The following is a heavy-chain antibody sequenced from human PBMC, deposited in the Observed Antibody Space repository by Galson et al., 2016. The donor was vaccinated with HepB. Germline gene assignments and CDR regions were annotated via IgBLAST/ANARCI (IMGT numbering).Heavy chain of an antibody. V-gene: IGHV1-18*01. CDR3: ARVRSLRFWDWLSDAFDF. CDR2: ISGYNDNT. D-gene: IGHD3/OR15-3a*01. Sequence: SVKVSCKASGYTFTHYSITWVRQAPGQGLEWMGWISGYNDNTNYAEKFQGRVTLTTDTSTSTAYMELRSLRSDDTAIYYCARVRSLRFWDWLSDAFDFWGQGTMVTVSS. CDR1: GYTFTHYS. J-gene: IGHJ3*01.